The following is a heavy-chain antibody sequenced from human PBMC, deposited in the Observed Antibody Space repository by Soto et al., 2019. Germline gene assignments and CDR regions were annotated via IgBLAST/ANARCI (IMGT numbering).Heavy chain of an antibody. D-gene: IGHD2-15*01. CDR1: GGSISSSNW. CDR3: ASSPCSGGGCPHRIFDY. Sequence: SETLSLTCAVSGGSISSSNWWSWVRQPPGKGLEWIGEIYHSGSTNYNPSLKSRVTISVDKSKNQFSLKLSSVTAADTAVYYCASSPCSGGGCPHRIFDYWGQGTLVTVSS. J-gene: IGHJ4*02. V-gene: IGHV4-4*02. CDR2: IYHSGST.